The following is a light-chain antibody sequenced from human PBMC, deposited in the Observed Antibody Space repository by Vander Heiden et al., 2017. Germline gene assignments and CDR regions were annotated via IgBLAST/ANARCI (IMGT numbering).Light chain of an antibody. J-gene: IGLJ3*02. Sequence: QSVLTQPPSASGAPGQWVTISCSGSSSNIGNGYVYWYQQLPGTAPKLLIYTNTQRPSGVPDRFSGSKSGASASLAISGLRSEDEVDYYCAAWDDSLSGPVFGGGTKLTVL. CDR2: TNT. CDR3: AAWDDSLSGPV. V-gene: IGLV1-47*02. CDR1: SSNIGNGY.